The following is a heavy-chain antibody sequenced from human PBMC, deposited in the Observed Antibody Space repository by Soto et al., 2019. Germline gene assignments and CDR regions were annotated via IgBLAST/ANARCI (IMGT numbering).Heavy chain of an antibody. J-gene: IGHJ6*02. CDR3: ARAGFCSSTICSDYYYAMDV. Sequence: PGGSLRLSCAASGFTFSNYAMTWVRQAPGQGLERVSVVSGSGESSYYADSVKGRFTISRDNSKNTVYLQMNSLRVEDTAVYYCARAGFCSSTICSDYYYAMDVWGRGTTVTVSS. D-gene: IGHD2-2*01. CDR2: VSGSGESS. V-gene: IGHV3-23*01. CDR1: GFTFSNYA.